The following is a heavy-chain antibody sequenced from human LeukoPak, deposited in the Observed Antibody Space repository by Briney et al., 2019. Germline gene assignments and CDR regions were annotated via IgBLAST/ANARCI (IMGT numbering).Heavy chain of an antibody. CDR2: INPNSGGT. Sequence: GASVKVSCKASGYTFTGYYMHWVRQAPGQGLEWMGWINPNSGGTNYAQKFQGRVTMTRDTPIGTAYMELSRLRSDDTAVYYCARGVGTYSSSPSKVMRFDPWGQGTLVTVSS. V-gene: IGHV1-2*02. CDR1: GYTFTGYY. D-gene: IGHD6-13*01. J-gene: IGHJ5*02. CDR3: ARGVGTYSSSPSKVMRFDP.